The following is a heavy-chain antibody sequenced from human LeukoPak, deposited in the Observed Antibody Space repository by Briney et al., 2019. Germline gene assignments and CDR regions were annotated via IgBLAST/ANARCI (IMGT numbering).Heavy chain of an antibody. Sequence: GGSLRLSCAASGFTFSSYAMHWARQAPGKGLEWVAVISYDGSNKYYADSVKGRFTISRDNSKNTLYLQMNSLRAEDTAVYYCARDYHYGMDVWGQGTTVTVSS. V-gene: IGHV3-30-3*01. CDR1: GFTFSSYA. J-gene: IGHJ6*02. CDR2: ISYDGSNK. CDR3: ARDYHYGMDV.